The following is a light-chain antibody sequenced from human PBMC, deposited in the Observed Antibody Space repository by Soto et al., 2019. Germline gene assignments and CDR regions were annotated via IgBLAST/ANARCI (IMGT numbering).Light chain of an antibody. CDR1: QDISNY. CDR3: HQRSNSPWT. CDR2: DAS. J-gene: IGKJ1*01. V-gene: IGKV1-33*01. Sequence: DLQMTQSPSSLAASVGDRVTITCQASQDISNYLNWYQQKPGKAPKLLIYDASNLETGVPSRFSGSGSGTDFTFTITSLEPEDFAVYYCHQRSNSPWTFGQGTKVEV.